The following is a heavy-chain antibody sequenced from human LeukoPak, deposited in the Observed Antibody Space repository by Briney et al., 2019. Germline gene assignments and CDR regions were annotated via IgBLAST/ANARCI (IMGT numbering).Heavy chain of an antibody. CDR1: GGSISSGSYY. Sequence: SQTLSLTCTVSGGSISSGSYYWSWIRQPAGKGLEWIGRIYTSGSTNYNPSLKSRVTISVDRSKNQFSLKLSSVTAADTAVYYCAREHLIAARGYWGQGTLVTVSS. CDR3: AREHLIAARGY. J-gene: IGHJ4*02. V-gene: IGHV4-61*02. D-gene: IGHD6-6*01. CDR2: IYTSGST.